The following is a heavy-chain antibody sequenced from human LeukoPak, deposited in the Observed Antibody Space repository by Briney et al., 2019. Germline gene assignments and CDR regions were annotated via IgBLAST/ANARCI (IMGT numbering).Heavy chain of an antibody. J-gene: IGHJ4*02. Sequence: PGGSLRLSCAASGFTFSSYGMHWVCQAPGKGLEWVAFIRYDGSNKQYADSVKGRFTISRDNSKNTLYLRMNSLRAEDTAVYYCAKAGSQLWGYDSNGYFPYYWGQGTLVTVSS. V-gene: IGHV3-30*02. CDR3: AKAGSQLWGYDSNGYFPYY. CDR1: GFTFSSYG. CDR2: IRYDGSNK. D-gene: IGHD3-22*01.